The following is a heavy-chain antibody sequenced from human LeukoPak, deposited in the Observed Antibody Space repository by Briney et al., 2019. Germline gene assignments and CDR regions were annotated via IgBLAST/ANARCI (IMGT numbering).Heavy chain of an antibody. Sequence: SETLSLTCTVSGASISSYCWSWIRQPPGKGLEWIGYFCDIGSANYNPSLKSRVTISVDTSKNQFSLKLTSVTAADTALYYCAKGSGYYFYWGQGTLVTVSS. CDR3: AKGSGYYFY. CDR2: FCDIGSA. D-gene: IGHD3-22*01. V-gene: IGHV4-59*01. CDR1: GASISSYC. J-gene: IGHJ4*02.